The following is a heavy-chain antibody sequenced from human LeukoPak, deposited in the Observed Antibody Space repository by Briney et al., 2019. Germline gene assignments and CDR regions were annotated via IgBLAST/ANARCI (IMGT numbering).Heavy chain of an antibody. J-gene: IGHJ4*02. CDR3: ARVYRVGATIYYFDY. CDR1: GGSISSYY. CDR2: IYYSGST. V-gene: IGHV4-59*07. D-gene: IGHD1-26*01. Sequence: PSDTLSLTCTVSGGSISSYYWSWIRQPPGKGLECIGYIYYSGSTNYIPSLKSRVTISVDTSKNQFSLKLSSVTAADTAVYYCARVYRVGATIYYFDYWGQGTLVTVSS.